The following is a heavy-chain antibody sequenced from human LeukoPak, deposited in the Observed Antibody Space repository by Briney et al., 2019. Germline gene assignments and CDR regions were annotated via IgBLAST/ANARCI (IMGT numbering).Heavy chain of an antibody. CDR3: ARDPGVAAALNWFDH. J-gene: IGHJ5*02. CDR2: VSSSSSYI. V-gene: IGHV3-21*01. CDR1: GFTFSSYS. D-gene: IGHD6-13*01. Sequence: PGGSLRLSCAASGFTFSSYSMNCVRQAPGKWLEWVSSVSSSSSYIYYADSVKGRFTISRDNAKNSLYLQMNSLRAEDTAVYYCARDPGVAAALNWFDHWGQGTLVTVSS.